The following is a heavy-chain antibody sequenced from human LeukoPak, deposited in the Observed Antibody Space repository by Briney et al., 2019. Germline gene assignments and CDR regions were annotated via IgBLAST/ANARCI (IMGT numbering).Heavy chain of an antibody. D-gene: IGHD6-19*01. CDR2: ISWNSGSI. V-gene: IGHV3-9*01. J-gene: IGHJ4*02. Sequence: GRSLRLSCAASGFTFDDYAMHWVRQAPGKGLEWVSGISWNSGSIGYADSVKGRFTISRDNAKNSLYLQMNSLRAEDTALYYCAKDWGPVAGTESIDYWGQGTLVTVSP. CDR1: GFTFDDYA. CDR3: AKDWGPVAGTESIDY.